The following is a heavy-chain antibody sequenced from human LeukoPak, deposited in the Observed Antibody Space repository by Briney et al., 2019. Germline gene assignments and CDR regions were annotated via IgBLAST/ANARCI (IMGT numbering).Heavy chain of an antibody. J-gene: IGHJ4*02. Sequence: GGSLRLSCAASGFTFSNAWMSWVRQAPGKGLEWVSYISSSGSTIYYADSVKGRFTISRDNAKNSLYLQMNSLRAEDTAVYYCARDRYYYDSSGYYYATDYWGQGTLVTVSS. D-gene: IGHD3-22*01. CDR1: GFTFSNAW. V-gene: IGHV3-11*04. CDR3: ARDRYYYDSSGYYYATDY. CDR2: ISSSGSTI.